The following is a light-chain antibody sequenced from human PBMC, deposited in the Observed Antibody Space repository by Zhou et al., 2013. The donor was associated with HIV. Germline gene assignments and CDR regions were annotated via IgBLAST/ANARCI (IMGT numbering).Light chain of an antibody. Sequence: DIQMTQSPSSVSASVGDRVTITCRASQGISTWLAWYQLTPGKAPRVLIVGASNLQFGVPSRFHGSGFGKDFALTINSLQREDVATYFCQHSHERPVSFGGGTKVGSN. J-gene: IGKJ4*01. CDR2: GAS. CDR1: QGISTW. V-gene: IGKV1-12*01. CDR3: QHSHERPVS.